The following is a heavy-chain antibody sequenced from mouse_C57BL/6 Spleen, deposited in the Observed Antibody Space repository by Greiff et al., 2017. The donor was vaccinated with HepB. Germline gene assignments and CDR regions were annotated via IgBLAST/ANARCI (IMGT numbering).Heavy chain of an antibody. J-gene: IGHJ2*01. Sequence: VQLQQSGPELVKPGASVKLSCKASGYTFTSYDINWVKQRPGQGLEWIGWIYPRDGSTKYNEKFKGKATLTVDTSSSTAYMELHSLTSEDSAVYFCAREGNYYGSSTGYLDYWGQGTTLTVSS. V-gene: IGHV1-85*01. CDR3: AREGNYYGSSTGYLDY. CDR2: IYPRDGST. D-gene: IGHD1-1*01. CDR1: GYTFTSYD.